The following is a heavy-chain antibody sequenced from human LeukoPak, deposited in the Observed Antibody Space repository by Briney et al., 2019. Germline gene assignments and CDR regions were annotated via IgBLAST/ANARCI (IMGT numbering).Heavy chain of an antibody. J-gene: IGHJ1*01. D-gene: IGHD3-22*01. Sequence: PSETLSLTCSVSGDSVSRSDSYWDWIRQPPGKGLEWIGTIYYSGRTYYSPSLKSRVTMSVDPSNNQFSLNLRSVTAADTAVYYCARRRYYDGSGYSEWGQGTLLSVSS. CDR2: IYYSGRT. CDR3: ARRRYYDGSGYSE. V-gene: IGHV4-39*01. CDR1: GDSVSRSDSY.